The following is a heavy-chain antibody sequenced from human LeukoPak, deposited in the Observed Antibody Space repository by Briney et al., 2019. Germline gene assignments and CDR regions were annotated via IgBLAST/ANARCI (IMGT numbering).Heavy chain of an antibody. CDR1: GYTFTGYY. Sequence: ASVKVSCKASGYTFTGYYMHWVRQAPGQGLEWMGWINPNSGGTNYAQKFQGRVTMTRDTSISTAYMELSRLGSDDTAVYYCAVTTVTINWFDPWGQGTLVTVSS. V-gene: IGHV1-2*02. D-gene: IGHD4-11*01. CDR3: AVTTVTINWFDP. J-gene: IGHJ5*02. CDR2: INPNSGGT.